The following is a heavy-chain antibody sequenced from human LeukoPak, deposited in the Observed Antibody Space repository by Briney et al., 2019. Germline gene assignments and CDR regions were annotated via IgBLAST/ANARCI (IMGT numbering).Heavy chain of an antibody. Sequence: SSETLSLTCAVSGGSISSSHWWSWVRQLPGKGLEWIGEIYHSGSTNYNPSLKSRVTISVDESQNQFSLQLSSVTAADTAVYYCARDGDCSSTSCPHDDAFDIWGQGTMVTVSS. CDR3: ARDGDCSSTSCPHDDAFDI. D-gene: IGHD2-2*01. CDR2: IYHSGST. J-gene: IGHJ3*02. V-gene: IGHV4-4*02. CDR1: GGSISSSHW.